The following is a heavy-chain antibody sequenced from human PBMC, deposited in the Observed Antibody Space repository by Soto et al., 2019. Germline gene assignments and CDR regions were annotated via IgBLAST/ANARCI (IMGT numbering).Heavy chain of an antibody. D-gene: IGHD3-22*01. CDR3: AKDRYDSSGYLFDY. CDR1: GFIFSNYR. Sequence: GGSLRLSCAAAGFIFSNYRMHWVRQTPGKGLVWVSSIYGDGSSTNYADSVKGRFTISRDNAKNTLYLQMNSLRAEDTAVYYCAKDRYDSSGYLFDYWGQGTLVTVSS. J-gene: IGHJ4*02. V-gene: IGHV3-74*01. CDR2: IYGDGSST.